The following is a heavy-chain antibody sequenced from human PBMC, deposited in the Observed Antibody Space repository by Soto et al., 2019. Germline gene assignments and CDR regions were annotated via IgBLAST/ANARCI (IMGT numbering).Heavy chain of an antibody. CDR3: ARAEDDYCDQDHFDF. CDR2: VGGSGDRT. V-gene: IGHV3-23*01. CDR1: GFAFSNYA. J-gene: IGHJ4*02. D-gene: IGHD4-17*01. Sequence: EVQLLESGGDLVQPGGSLRLSCAASGFAFSNYAMSWVRQAPGKGLEWVSGVGGSGDRTYYADFVKGRFTVSRDNSKNTMYLQMNSLRVEDTAIYYCARAEDDYCDQDHFDFWGQGTLVTVSS.